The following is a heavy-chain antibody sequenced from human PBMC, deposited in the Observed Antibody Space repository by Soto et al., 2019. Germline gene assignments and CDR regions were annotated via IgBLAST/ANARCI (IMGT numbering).Heavy chain of an antibody. CDR2: ISGSGGST. V-gene: IGHV3-23*01. D-gene: IGHD2-15*01. Sequence: PGGSLRLSCAASGFSLSSYAMSWVRQAPGKGLEWVSAISGSGGSTYYADSVKGRFTISRDNSKNTLYLQMNSLRAEDTAVYYCARGYCSGGSCYFVGAFDIWGQGTMVTVSS. CDR3: ARGYCSGGSCYFVGAFDI. CDR1: GFSLSSYA. J-gene: IGHJ3*02.